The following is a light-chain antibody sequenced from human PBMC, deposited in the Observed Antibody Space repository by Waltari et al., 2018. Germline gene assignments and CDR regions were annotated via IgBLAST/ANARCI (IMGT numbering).Light chain of an antibody. CDR1: RFNIGNNY. V-gene: IGLV1-51*01. CDR2: GHN. CDR3: GTWDSSLSAGV. Sequence: QSVLTQPPSVSAAPGQKVTISCSGTRFNIGNNYVSWYQQLPGTPPKLLISGHNKRPSGIPDRVSGSKSGTSATLGITGLQTGDEADYYCGTWDSSLSAGVFGGGTKLTVL. J-gene: IGLJ3*02.